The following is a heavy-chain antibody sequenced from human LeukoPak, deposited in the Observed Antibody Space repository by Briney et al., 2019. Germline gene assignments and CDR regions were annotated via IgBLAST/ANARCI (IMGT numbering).Heavy chain of an antibody. D-gene: IGHD1-26*01. CDR2: ISAYNGNT. CDR1: GYTFTSYG. Sequence: ASVKVSCKASGYTFTSYGISWVRQAPGQGLEWMGWISAYNGNTNYAQKLQGRVTITTDTSTSTAYMELGSLRSDDTAVYYCARVPLIVGATTPFDYWGQGTLVTVSS. V-gene: IGHV1-18*01. J-gene: IGHJ4*02. CDR3: ARVPLIVGATTPFDY.